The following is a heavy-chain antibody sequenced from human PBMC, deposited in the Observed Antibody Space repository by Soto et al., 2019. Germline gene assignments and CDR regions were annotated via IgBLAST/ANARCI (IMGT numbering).Heavy chain of an antibody. V-gene: IGHV4-59*08. CDR2: IYYSGST. CDR3: AIHTVTHDY. CDR1: GCSISSYY. J-gene: IGHJ4*02. D-gene: IGHD4-17*01. Sequence: SETLSLTCTFSGCSISSYYWSWIRQPPGKGLEWIGYIYYSGSTNYNPSLKSRVTISVDTSKNQFSLKLSSVTAADTAVYYCAIHTVTHDYWGQGTLVTVSS.